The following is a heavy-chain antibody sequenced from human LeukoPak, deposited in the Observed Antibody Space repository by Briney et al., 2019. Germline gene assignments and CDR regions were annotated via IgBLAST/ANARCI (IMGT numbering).Heavy chain of an antibody. CDR1: GGSISSYY. D-gene: IGHD6-19*01. V-gene: IGHV4-59*01. CDR2: IYYSGST. Sequence: SETLSLTCTVSGGSISSYYWSWIRQPPGKGLEWIGYIYYSGSTNYNPSLKSRVSISVDTSKNQFSLKLSSVTAADTAVYYCSRDTSGWYYFDYWGQGTLVTVSS. J-gene: IGHJ4*02. CDR3: SRDTSGWYYFDY.